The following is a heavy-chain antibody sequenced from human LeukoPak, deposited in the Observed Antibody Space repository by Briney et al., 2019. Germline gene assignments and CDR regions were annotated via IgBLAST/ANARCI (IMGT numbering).Heavy chain of an antibody. V-gene: IGHV4-59*12. J-gene: IGHJ4*02. D-gene: IGHD3-22*01. CDR3: ARGPYDSSGLDY. Sequence: SETLSLTCTVAGGSISSYYWSWIRQPPGKGLEWIGYIYYSGSTNYNPSLKSRVTISVDTSKNQFSLKLSSVTAADTAVYYCARGPYDSSGLDYSGQGTLVTVSS. CDR1: GGSISSYY. CDR2: IYYSGST.